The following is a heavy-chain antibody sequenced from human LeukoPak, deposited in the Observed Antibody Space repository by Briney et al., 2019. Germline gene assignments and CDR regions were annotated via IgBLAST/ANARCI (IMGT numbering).Heavy chain of an antibody. Sequence: GESLKISCKGSGYSFTSYWFGWVRQMPGKGLEWMGIIYPGDSDTRYSPSFQGQVTISADKSISTAYLQWSSLKASDTAMYYCARQDCSGGSCYSGWFDPWGQGTLVTVSS. J-gene: IGHJ5*02. CDR1: GYSFTSYW. V-gene: IGHV5-51*01. CDR2: IYPGDSDT. D-gene: IGHD2-15*01. CDR3: ARQDCSGGSCYSGWFDP.